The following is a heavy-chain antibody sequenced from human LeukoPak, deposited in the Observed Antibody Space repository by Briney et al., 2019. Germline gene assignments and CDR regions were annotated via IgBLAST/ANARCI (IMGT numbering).Heavy chain of an antibody. D-gene: IGHD2-15*01. CDR3: ATRSTGVAATFDS. CDR1: GGSISSYY. V-gene: IGHV4-59*01. Sequence: SETLSLTCTVSGGSISSYYWSWIRQPPGKGLEWIGYIYYSGNTNYNPSLKSRLTISVDTSMNQFSLKLSSVTAADTAVYYCATRSTGVAATFDSWGQGALVTVSS. J-gene: IGHJ5*01. CDR2: IYYSGNT.